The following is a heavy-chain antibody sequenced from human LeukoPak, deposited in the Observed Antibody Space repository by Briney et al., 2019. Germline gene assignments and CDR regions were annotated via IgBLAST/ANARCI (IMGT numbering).Heavy chain of an antibody. D-gene: IGHD6-19*01. CDR2: INPNSGGT. CDR3: ARKTSRLGSGGWFDP. Sequence: ASVKVSCKASGYTFTGYYMHWVRQGPGQGLEWMGWINPNSGGTNYAQKFQGRVTMTRDTSISTAYMELSRLRSDDTAVYYCARKTSRLGSGGWFDPWGQGTLVTVSS. V-gene: IGHV1-2*02. J-gene: IGHJ5*02. CDR1: GYTFTGYY.